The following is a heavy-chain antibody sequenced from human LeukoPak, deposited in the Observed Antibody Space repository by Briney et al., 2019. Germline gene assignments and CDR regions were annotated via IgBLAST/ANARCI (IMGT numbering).Heavy chain of an antibody. D-gene: IGHD2-2*01. J-gene: IGHJ6*03. V-gene: IGHV4-59*08. CDR1: GGSISSYY. CDR2: IYYSGST. CDR3: ARRGGSSTSSMLYYYYYYYMDV. Sequence: PSETLSLTCTVSGGSISSYYWSWIRQPPGKGLEWIGYIYYSGSTNYNPSLKSRVTISVDTSKNQFSLKLSSVTAADTAVYYCARRGGSSTSSMLYYYYYYYMDVWGKGTTVTVSS.